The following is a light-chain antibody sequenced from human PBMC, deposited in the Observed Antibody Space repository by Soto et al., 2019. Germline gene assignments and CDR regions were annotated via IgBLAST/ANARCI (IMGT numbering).Light chain of an antibody. CDR3: QQYGSSPPIT. CDR2: GAS. V-gene: IGKV3-20*01. CDR1: QSVSSNY. Sequence: EIVLTQSPGTLSLXPGERATLSCRASQSVSSNYLAWYQQKPGQAPRLLIYGASSRATGIPDRFSGSGSGTDFTLTISRLEPEDFAVYYCQQYGSSPPITFGQGTRLEIK. J-gene: IGKJ5*01.